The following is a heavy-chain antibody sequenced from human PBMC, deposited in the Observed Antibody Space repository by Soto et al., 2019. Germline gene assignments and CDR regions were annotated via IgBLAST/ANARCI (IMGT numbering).Heavy chain of an antibody. CDR2: INHSGST. Sequence: QVQLQQWGAGLLKPSETLSLTCAVYGGSFSGYYWSWIRQPPGKGLEWIGEINHSGSTNCNPSLKSRVTISVDTSKNQFSLKLSSVTAADTAVYYCARGRSRTAMVDYWGQGTLVTVSS. V-gene: IGHV4-34*01. CDR3: ARGRSRTAMVDY. D-gene: IGHD5-18*01. CDR1: GGSFSGYY. J-gene: IGHJ4*02.